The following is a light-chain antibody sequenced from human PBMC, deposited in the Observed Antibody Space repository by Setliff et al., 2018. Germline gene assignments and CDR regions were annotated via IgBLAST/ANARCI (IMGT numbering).Light chain of an antibody. CDR3: SSYTTSSLRV. Sequence: QSVLTQPASVSGSPGQSITISCTGTNNDVGAYNYVSWYQQHPGKAPKFMIYDVSKRSSGVSHRFSGSKSGNTASLTISWLQAEDEAGYYCSSYTTSSLRVFGGGTKVTVL. J-gene: IGLJ2*01. CDR1: NNDVGAYNY. CDR2: DVS. V-gene: IGLV2-14*03.